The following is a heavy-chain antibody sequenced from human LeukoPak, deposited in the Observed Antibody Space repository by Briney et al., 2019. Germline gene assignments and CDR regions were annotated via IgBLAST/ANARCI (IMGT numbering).Heavy chain of an antibody. J-gene: IGHJ5*02. V-gene: IGHV4-59*01. D-gene: IGHD2-15*01. Sequence: PSETLSLTCTVSGGSISYYYWNWIRQPPGKGLEWIGYIYYTGNTNYNPSLKSRVTISVDTSKNQFSLKLSSVTAADTAVYYCARGDMGGYCSGGSCYSHNWFDPWGQGTLVTVSS. CDR3: ARGDMGGYCSGGSCYSHNWFDP. CDR2: IYYTGNT. CDR1: GGSISYYY.